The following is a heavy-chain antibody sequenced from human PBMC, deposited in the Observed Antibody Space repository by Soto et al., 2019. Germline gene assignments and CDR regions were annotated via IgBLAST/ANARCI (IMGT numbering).Heavy chain of an antibody. Sequence: AESLSLTCTVSGGSISSSSYYWGWIRHPPGKGLEWIGSMYYSGSTYYKPSLKSRVTISVDTSKNQYSLKLSSVTAADTAVYYWARALTDYSTFTYWFDHWGQGTLVTVSS. CDR2: MYYSGST. CDR3: ARALTDYSTFTYWFDH. D-gene: IGHD4-4*01. V-gene: IGHV4-39*01. CDR1: GGSISSSSYY. J-gene: IGHJ5*02.